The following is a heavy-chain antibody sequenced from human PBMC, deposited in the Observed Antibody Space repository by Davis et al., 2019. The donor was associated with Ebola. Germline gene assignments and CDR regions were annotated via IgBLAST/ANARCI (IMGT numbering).Heavy chain of an antibody. V-gene: IGHV3-21*06. CDR1: RFTFRGYA. CDR2: ISSNSNYI. D-gene: IGHD1-26*01. CDR3: ARVPHNLEWELLFDY. Sequence: GESLKISCAASRFTFRGYAMSWVRQAPGKGLEWVSLISSNSNYIYYADSVKGRFTISRDNAKNSLYLQMNSLRAEDTAVYYCARVPHNLEWELLFDYWGQGTLVTVSS. J-gene: IGHJ4*02.